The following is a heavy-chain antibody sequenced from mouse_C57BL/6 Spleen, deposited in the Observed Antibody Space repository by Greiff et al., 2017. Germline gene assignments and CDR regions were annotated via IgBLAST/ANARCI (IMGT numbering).Heavy chain of an antibody. D-gene: IGHD2-5*01. CDR3: ARTGENYYSKFFDY. Sequence: QVQLQQSGAELVKPGASVKISCKASGYAFSSYWIEWVKQRPGHGLEWIGEILPGSGSTNYNEKFKGKATFTADTSSNTAYMQLSSLTTEDSAIYYCARTGENYYSKFFDYWGQGTTLTVSS. CDR1: GYAFSSYW. CDR2: ILPGSGST. V-gene: IGHV1-9*01. J-gene: IGHJ2*01.